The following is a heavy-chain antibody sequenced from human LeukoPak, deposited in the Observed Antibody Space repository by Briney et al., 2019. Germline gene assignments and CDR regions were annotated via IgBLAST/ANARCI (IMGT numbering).Heavy chain of an antibody. D-gene: IGHD3-9*01. J-gene: IGHJ4*02. V-gene: IGHV7-4-1*02. CDR1: GYTFTSYY. CDR3: ATQTYYDILTGYGDY. Sequence: ASVKVSCKASGYTFTSYYMHWVRQAPGQGLEWMGWINTNTGNPTYAQGFTGRFVFSLDTSVSTAYLQISSLKAEDTAVYYCATQTYYDILTGYGDYWGQGTLVTVSS. CDR2: INTNTGNP.